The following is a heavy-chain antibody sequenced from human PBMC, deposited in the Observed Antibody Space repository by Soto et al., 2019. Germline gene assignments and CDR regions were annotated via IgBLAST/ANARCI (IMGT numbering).Heavy chain of an antibody. J-gene: IGHJ4*02. CDR1: GGSISSGDSY. CDR3: ARDNPADRGNFDY. D-gene: IGHD3-10*01. CDR2: IYHSGST. V-gene: IGHV4-30-4*01. Sequence: NPSETLSLTCTVSGGSISSGDSYWSWMRQPPGKGLEWIGFIYHSGSTYYNPSLKSRVTISVDTSKNQFSLNLSSVTAADTAVYYCARDNPADRGNFDYWGQGTLVTVSS.